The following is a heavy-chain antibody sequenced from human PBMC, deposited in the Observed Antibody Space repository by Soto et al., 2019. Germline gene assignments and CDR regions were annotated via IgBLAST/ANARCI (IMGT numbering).Heavy chain of an antibody. CDR3: ARRGDAIAAAGYFDY. D-gene: IGHD6-13*01. CDR1: GGSISSSSYY. V-gene: IGHV4-39*01. Sequence: ASETLSLTCTVSGGSISSSSYYWGWIRQPPGKGLEWIGSIYYSGSTYYNPSLKSRVTISVDTSKNQFSLKLSSVTAADTAVYYCARRGDAIAAAGYFDYWGQGTLVTVSS. CDR2: IYYSGST. J-gene: IGHJ4*02.